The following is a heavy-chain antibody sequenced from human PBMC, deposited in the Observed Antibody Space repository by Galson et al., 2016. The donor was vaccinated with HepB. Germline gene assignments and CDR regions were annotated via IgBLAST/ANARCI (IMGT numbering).Heavy chain of an antibody. D-gene: IGHD6-25*01. CDR1: GYIFTNYG. CDR3: ASYRAATAYSDF. Sequence: SVKVSCKASGYIFTNYGISWVRQAPGQGLEWMGWISAYNGTISYAQNFQARVTMTTDASTSTAYMELRSLRSDDTAVYFCASYRAATAYSDFWGQGTLVTVSS. CDR2: ISAYNGTI. V-gene: IGHV1-18*01. J-gene: IGHJ4*02.